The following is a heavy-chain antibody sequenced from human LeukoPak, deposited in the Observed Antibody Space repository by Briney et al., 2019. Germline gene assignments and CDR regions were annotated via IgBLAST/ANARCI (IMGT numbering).Heavy chain of an antibody. Sequence: SGTLSLTCTVSGCSISSYYWSWIRLPPGKGLEWIGYLSNSGDTNYSPSLKSRVTIFGDTSKHQFFLKLSSVTAADTAVYYCARARYVNSFYAFDIWGQGTLVTVSS. V-gene: IGHV4-59*01. J-gene: IGHJ3*02. CDR1: GCSISSYY. D-gene: IGHD3-9*01. CDR3: ARARYVNSFYAFDI. CDR2: LSNSGDT.